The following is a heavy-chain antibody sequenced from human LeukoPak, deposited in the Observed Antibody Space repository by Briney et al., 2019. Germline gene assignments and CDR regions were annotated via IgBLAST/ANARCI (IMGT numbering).Heavy chain of an antibody. CDR3: ARDLETTVTTHDAFDI. CDR2: IKQDGSEK. D-gene: IGHD4-17*01. V-gene: IGHV3-7*01. J-gene: IGHJ3*02. CDR1: GFTFSSYW. Sequence: GGSLRLSCAASGFTFSSYWMSWVRQAPGKGLEWVASIKQDGSEKYYVDSVKGRFTISRDNAKNSLYLQMNSLRAEDTAVYYCARDLETTVTTHDAFDIWGQGTMVTVSS.